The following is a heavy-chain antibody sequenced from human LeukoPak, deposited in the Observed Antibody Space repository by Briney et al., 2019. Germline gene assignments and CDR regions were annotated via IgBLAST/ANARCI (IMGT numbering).Heavy chain of an antibody. V-gene: IGHV4-59*01. CDR2: IPYSEST. CDR3: AREGTAGTNLNWFDP. J-gene: IGHJ5*02. Sequence: SETLSLTCTGPGRSISSYYWRWIRQPPGKGLEWIGYIPYSESTTFTPSLKSRVTISADPSKSYVSLKLSSVTGTDTAVYYCAREGTAGTNLNWFDPWGRGTLVTVSS. CDR1: GRSISSYY. D-gene: IGHD1-1*01.